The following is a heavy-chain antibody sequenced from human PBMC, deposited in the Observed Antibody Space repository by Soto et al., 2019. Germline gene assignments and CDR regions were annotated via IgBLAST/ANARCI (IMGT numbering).Heavy chain of an antibody. V-gene: IGHV1-18*01. J-gene: IGHJ4*02. CDR1: GGTFSSYA. D-gene: IGHD5-18*01. CDR2: ISANNGTT. Sequence: ASVKVSCKASGGTFSSYAISWVRQAPGQGLEWMGWISANNGTTNYAQKLQGRVTMTTDTSTSTAYMELRSLRSDDTAVYYCARLPDHSYGLFDYWGQGTLVTVSS. CDR3: ARLPDHSYGLFDY.